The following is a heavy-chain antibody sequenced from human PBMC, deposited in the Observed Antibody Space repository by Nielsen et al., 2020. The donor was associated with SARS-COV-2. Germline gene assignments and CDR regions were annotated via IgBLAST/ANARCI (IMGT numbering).Heavy chain of an antibody. CDR3: ARDGPGVTKSEAQRAYYYYGMDV. CDR2: IIPILGIA. Sequence: SVKVSCKASGGTFSSYAISWVRQAPGQGLEWMGRIIPILGIANYAQKFQGRVTITADKSTSTAYMELSSLRSEDTAVYYCARDGPGVTKSEAQRAYYYYGMDVWGQGTTVTVSS. J-gene: IGHJ6*02. CDR1: GGTFSSYA. D-gene: IGHD4-17*01. V-gene: IGHV1-69*04.